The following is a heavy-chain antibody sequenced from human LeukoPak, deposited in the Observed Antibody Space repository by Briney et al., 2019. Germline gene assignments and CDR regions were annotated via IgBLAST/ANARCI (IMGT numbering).Heavy chain of an antibody. CDR1: GGSISSGGYY. Sequence: PSETLSLTCTVSGGSISSGGYYWSWIRQHPGKGLEWIGYIYYSGSTYYNPSLKSRVTISVDTSKNQFSLKLSSVTAADTAVYYCARTPREDYGDSFDYWGQGTLVTVSS. D-gene: IGHD4-17*01. V-gene: IGHV4-31*03. CDR2: IYYSGST. CDR3: ARTPREDYGDSFDY. J-gene: IGHJ4*02.